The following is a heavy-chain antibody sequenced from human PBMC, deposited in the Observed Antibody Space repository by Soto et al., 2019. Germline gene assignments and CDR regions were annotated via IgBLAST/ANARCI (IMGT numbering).Heavy chain of an antibody. J-gene: IGHJ6*02. CDR3: ARVIEDDILTGYLYGMEV. Sequence: GGSLRLSCAASGFTFSSYWMHWVRQAPGKGLVWVSRINSDGSSTSYADSVKGRFTISRDNAKNTLYLQMNSLRAEDTAVYYCARVIEDDILTGYLYGMEVWGQGTTVTVSS. CDR2: INSDGSST. CDR1: GFTFSSYW. V-gene: IGHV3-74*01. D-gene: IGHD3-9*01.